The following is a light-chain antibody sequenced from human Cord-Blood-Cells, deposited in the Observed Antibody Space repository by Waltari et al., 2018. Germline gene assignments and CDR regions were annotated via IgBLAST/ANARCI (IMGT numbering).Light chain of an antibody. CDR3: SSYTSSSTVV. CDR2: DVS. J-gene: IGLJ2*01. V-gene: IGLV2-14*01. Sequence: QSALTQPDSVSGSPGQSITISCTGTSSDAGGYNYVSWYQQHPGKSPKLMIYDVSNRPSGVSNRFSGSKSGNTASLTISGLQAEDDAYYYCSSYTSSSTVVFGGGTKLTVL. CDR1: SSDAGGYNY.